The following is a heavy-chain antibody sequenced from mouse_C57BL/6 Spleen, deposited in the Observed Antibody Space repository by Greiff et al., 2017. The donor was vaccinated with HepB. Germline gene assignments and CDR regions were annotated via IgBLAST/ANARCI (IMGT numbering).Heavy chain of an antibody. Sequence: VQLVESGPELVKPGASVKFSCKASGYAFSSSWMNWVKQRPGKGLEWIGRIYPGDGDTNYNGKFKGKATLTADKSSSTAYMQLSSLTSEDSAVYFCARRGDYDYFDYWGQGTTLTVSS. J-gene: IGHJ2*01. CDR1: GYAFSSSW. V-gene: IGHV1-82*01. CDR3: ARRGDYDYFDY. D-gene: IGHD2-4*01. CDR2: IYPGDGDT.